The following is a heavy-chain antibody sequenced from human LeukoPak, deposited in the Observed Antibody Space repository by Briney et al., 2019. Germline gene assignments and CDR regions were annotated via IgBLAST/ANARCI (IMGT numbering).Heavy chain of an antibody. V-gene: IGHV4-34*01. CDR3: ARRITVTRRAFDI. CDR2: INHSGST. Sequence: PSETLSLTCTVSDDSISDYYRGWIRQPPGKGLEWIGEINHSGSTNYNPSLKSRVTISVDTSKNQFSLKLSSVTAADTAVYYCARRITVTRRAFDIWGQGTMVTVSS. CDR1: DDSISDYY. J-gene: IGHJ3*02. D-gene: IGHD4-17*01.